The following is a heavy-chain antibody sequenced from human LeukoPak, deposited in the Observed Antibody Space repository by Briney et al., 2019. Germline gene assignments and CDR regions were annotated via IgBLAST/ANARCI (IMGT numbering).Heavy chain of an antibody. D-gene: IGHD4-17*01. CDR3: ARVEGGFTTVTTTSLDY. Sequence: SETLSLTCTVSGGSISSSSYYWGWIRQPPGKGLEWIGSIYYSGSTYYNPSLKSRVTISVDTSKNQFSLKLSSVTAADTAVYYCARVEGGFTTVTTTSLDYWGQGTLVTVSS. CDR2: IYYSGST. CDR1: GGSISSSSYY. V-gene: IGHV4-39*07. J-gene: IGHJ4*02.